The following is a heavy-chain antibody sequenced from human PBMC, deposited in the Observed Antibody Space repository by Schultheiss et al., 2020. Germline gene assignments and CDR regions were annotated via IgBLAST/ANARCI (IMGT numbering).Heavy chain of an antibody. V-gene: IGHV4-34*01. CDR3: ARDLPGGMDV. CDR2: INHSGST. Sequence: GSLRLSCAASGFTFSSYAMSWVRQAPGKGLEWIGEINHSGSTNYNPSLKSRVTISVDTSKNQFSLKLSSVTAADTAVYYCARDLPGGMDVWGQGTTVTVSS. J-gene: IGHJ6*02. CDR1: GFTFSSYA.